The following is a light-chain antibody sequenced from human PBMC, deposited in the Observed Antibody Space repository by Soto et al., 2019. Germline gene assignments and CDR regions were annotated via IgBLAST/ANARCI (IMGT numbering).Light chain of an antibody. CDR2: EVN. CDR1: SSDIGGYNY. V-gene: IGLV2-14*01. J-gene: IGLJ3*02. CDR3: SSYTSSGTWV. Sequence: SALTQPASVSGSPGQSITISCTGTSSDIGGYNYVSWYQQFPGKAPKLMISEVNNRPSGVSSCFSGSRSGNTASLTISGVQAEDEAAYYCSSYTSSGTWVFGGGTKLTVL.